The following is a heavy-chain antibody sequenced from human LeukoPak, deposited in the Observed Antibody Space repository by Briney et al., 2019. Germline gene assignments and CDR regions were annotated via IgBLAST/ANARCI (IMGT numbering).Heavy chain of an antibody. V-gene: IGHV3-21*01. CDR1: GFTFSSYS. Sequence: PGGSLRLSCAASGFTFSSYSMNWVRQAPGKGLEWVSSISSSSSYIYYADSVKGRFTISRDNAKNSLYLQMNSLRAEDTAVYYCARVLRYFDWLSGHWGQGTLVTVSS. CDR3: ARVLRYFDWLSGH. CDR2: ISSSSSYI. D-gene: IGHD3-9*01. J-gene: IGHJ4*02.